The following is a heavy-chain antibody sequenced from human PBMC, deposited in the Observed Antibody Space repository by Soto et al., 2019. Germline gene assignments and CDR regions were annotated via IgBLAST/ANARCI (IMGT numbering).Heavy chain of an antibody. J-gene: IGHJ6*02. Sequence: QVQLVQSGAEVKKPXAXVXXXCXXSGXTFXSXXXXXVRXXXXQXXXXXGWISAYNGNTNYAQKLQGRVTMTTDTSTSTAYMELRSLRSDDTAVYYCARDYDFWSGYYHGMDVWGQGTTVTVSS. CDR3: ARDYDFWSGYYHGMDV. CDR2: ISAYNGNT. V-gene: IGHV1-18*04. D-gene: IGHD3-3*01. CDR1: GXTFXSXX.